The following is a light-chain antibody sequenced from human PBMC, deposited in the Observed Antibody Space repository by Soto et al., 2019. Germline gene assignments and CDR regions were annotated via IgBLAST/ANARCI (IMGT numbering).Light chain of an antibody. CDR2: STS. Sequence: QTVVTQEPSLTVSPGGTVTLTCASSTGAVTSGDYPNWFQQKPGQAPRALIYSTSNKHPWTPARFSGSLLGGKAALTLSGVQPEEEAEYYCLLYYGGAVFGGGTKLTVL. CDR3: LLYYGGAV. V-gene: IGLV7-43*01. CDR1: TGAVTSGDY. J-gene: IGLJ2*01.